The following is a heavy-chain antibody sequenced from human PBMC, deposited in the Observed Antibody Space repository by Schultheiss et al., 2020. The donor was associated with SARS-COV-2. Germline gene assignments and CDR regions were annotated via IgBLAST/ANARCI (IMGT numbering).Heavy chain of an antibody. V-gene: IGHV4-59*08. CDR2: IYYSGST. CDR1: GGSISGYY. J-gene: IGHJ5*02. CDR3: ARLPFVVVTGPIYNWFDA. Sequence: SETLSLTCTVSGGSISGYYWTWIRQSPGKGLEWIGYIYYSGSTNYNPSLKSRVTISVDTSENQFSLRLNSVTAADTAVYYCARLPFVVVTGPIYNWFDAWGQGTLVTVSS. D-gene: IGHD2-21*02.